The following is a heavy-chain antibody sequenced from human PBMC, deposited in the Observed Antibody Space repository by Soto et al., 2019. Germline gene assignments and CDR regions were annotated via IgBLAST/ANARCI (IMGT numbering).Heavy chain of an antibody. CDR1: GASISGSY. CDR3: AGIIVVVPAASRNWFDP. V-gene: IGHV4-4*07. Sequence: PPETLSLTSPASGASISGSYWSWIRQPAGKGLEWIGRIYTSGSTNYNPSLKSRVTMSVDTSKNQFSLKLSSVTAADTAVYYCAGIIVVVPAASRNWFDPWGQGTLVTVSS. CDR2: IYTSGST. D-gene: IGHD2-2*01. J-gene: IGHJ5*02.